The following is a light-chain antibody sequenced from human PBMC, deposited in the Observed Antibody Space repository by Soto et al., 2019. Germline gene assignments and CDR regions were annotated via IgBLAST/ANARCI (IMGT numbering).Light chain of an antibody. V-gene: IGLV2-14*01. CDR2: EVS. J-gene: IGLJ2*01. CDR3: SSYTDSSPWI. Sequence: QSALTQPASVSGSPGQSITISCTGTSSDVGGYDLVSWYQQYPGKAPKLMIYEVSNRPSGVSDRFSGSKSGNTASLTISGLQAEDEADYYCSSYTDSSPWIFGGGTKVTVL. CDR1: SSDVGGYDL.